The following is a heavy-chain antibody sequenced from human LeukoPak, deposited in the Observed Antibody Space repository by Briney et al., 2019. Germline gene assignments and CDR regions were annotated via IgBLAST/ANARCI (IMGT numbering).Heavy chain of an antibody. V-gene: IGHV4-59*08. D-gene: IGHD3-9*01. Sequence: SETLSLTCTVSGGSISSYYWSWIRQPPGKGVEWIGYIYYSGSTNYNPSLKSRVTISVDTSKNQFSLKLSSVAAADTAVYYCARQSTGRLVQHWGQGTLVTASS. J-gene: IGHJ1*01. CDR2: IYYSGST. CDR3: ARQSTGRLVQH. CDR1: GGSISSYY.